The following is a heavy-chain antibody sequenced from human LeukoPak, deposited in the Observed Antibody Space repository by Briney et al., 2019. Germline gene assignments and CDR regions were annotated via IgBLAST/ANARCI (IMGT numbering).Heavy chain of an antibody. CDR2: ISYDGSNK. Sequence: PGGSLRLSCAASGFTFSSYGMHWVRQAPGKGLEWVAVISYDGSNKYYADSVKGRFTISRDNSKNTLYLQTNSLRAEDTAVYYCAKENHEHYCSGGSCYSGGFGAFDIWGQGTMVTVSS. CDR1: GFTFSSYG. V-gene: IGHV3-30*18. CDR3: AKENHEHYCSGGSCYSGGFGAFDI. D-gene: IGHD2-15*01. J-gene: IGHJ3*02.